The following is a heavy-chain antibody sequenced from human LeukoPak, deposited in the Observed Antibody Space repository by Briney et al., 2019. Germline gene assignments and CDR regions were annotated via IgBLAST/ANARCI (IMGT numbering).Heavy chain of an antibody. CDR2: ISSSGSTI. CDR3: AELGITMIGGV. CDR1: GFTFSRCW. J-gene: IGHJ6*04. D-gene: IGHD3-10*02. Sequence: PGRSLRLSCAASGFTFSRCWMSWVRQAPGKGLEWVSYISSSGSTIYYADSVKGRFTISRDNAKNSLYLQMNSLRAEDTAVYYCAELGITMIGGVWGKGTTVTISS. V-gene: IGHV3-48*03.